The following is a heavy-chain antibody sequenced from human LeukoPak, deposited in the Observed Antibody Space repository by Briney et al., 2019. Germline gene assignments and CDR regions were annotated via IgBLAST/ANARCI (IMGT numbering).Heavy chain of an antibody. CDR1: GYTFTSYG. D-gene: IGHD3-9*01. CDR3: ARAYDILTGYDNWFDP. V-gene: IGHV1-18*01. Sequence: GSVNVSCKASGYTFTSYGISWVRQAPGQGLEGMGWISAYNGNTNYAQKLQGRVTMTTDTSTSTAYMQLRSLRSDDTAVYYCARAYDILTGYDNWFDPWGQGTLVTVSS. J-gene: IGHJ5*02. CDR2: ISAYNGNT.